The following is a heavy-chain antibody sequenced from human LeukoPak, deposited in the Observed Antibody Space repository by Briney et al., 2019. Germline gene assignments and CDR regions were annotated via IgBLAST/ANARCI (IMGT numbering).Heavy chain of an antibody. V-gene: IGHV1-46*01. CDR2: INPSGGST. CDR3: ARDPGPDSSGYYPDDY. CDR1: GYTFTSYY. D-gene: IGHD3-22*01. J-gene: IGHJ4*02. Sequence: ASVKVSCKASGYTFTSYYMHWVRQAPGQGLEWMGMINPSGGSTSYAQKFQGRVTMTRDTSTSTVYMELSSLRSEDTAVYYCARDPGPDSSGYYPDDYWGQGTLVTVSS.